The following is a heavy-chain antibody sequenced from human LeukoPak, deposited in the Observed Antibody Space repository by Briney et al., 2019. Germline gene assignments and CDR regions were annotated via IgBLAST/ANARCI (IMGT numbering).Heavy chain of an antibody. CDR1: GFTFSSYS. J-gene: IGHJ6*02. Sequence: PGGSLRLSCAASGFTFSSYSMNWVRQAPGKGLEWVSSIGSSSSYIYYADSVKGRFTISRDNAKNSLYLQMNSLRAEDTAVYYCARVEGSSGWYIPKGYYYGMDVWGQGTTVTVSS. CDR3: ARVEGSSGWYIPKGYYYGMDV. D-gene: IGHD6-19*01. CDR2: IGSSSSYI. V-gene: IGHV3-21*01.